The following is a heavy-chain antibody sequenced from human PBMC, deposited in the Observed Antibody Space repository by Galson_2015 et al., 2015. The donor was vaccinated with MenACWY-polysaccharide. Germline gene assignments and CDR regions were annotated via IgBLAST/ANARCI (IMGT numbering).Heavy chain of an antibody. V-gene: IGHV3-33*01. CDR3: ARSHVVVVTAIQDTNSFDI. Sequence: SLRLSCAASGFTFSTYGMHWVRQTPGKGLEWVAVIWYDGSNKYYTDSVKGRFTISRDNSKNTLYLQMNSLRAEDTAVYCCARSHVVVVTAIQDTNSFDIWGQGTMVPVSS. D-gene: IGHD2-21*02. J-gene: IGHJ3*02. CDR2: IWYDGSNK. CDR1: GFTFSTYG.